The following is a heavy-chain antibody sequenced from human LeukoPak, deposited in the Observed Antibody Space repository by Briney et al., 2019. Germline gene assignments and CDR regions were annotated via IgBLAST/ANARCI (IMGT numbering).Heavy chain of an antibody. D-gene: IGHD4-11*01. V-gene: IGHV4-38-2*02. CDR3: ARGSNPFHFDY. Sequence: NPSETLSLTCTVSGYSISSGYDWGWIRQPPGKGLEWIGYIYYSGSTNYNPSLKSRVTISVDTSKNQFSLKLSSVTAADTAVYYCARGSNPFHFDYWGQGTLVTVSS. J-gene: IGHJ4*02. CDR2: IYYSGST. CDR1: GYSISSGYD.